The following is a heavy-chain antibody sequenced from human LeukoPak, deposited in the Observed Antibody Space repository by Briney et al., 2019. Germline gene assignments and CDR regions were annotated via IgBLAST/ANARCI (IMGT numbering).Heavy chain of an antibody. J-gene: IGHJ3*02. CDR1: GFTFTNYG. D-gene: IGHD3-16*01. Sequence: GGSLRLSCAASGFTFTNYGMHWVRQAPGKGLEGVAVISYDGSNKYYADSVKGRFIICRDNSKNTLYLQMNSLRAEDTAVLYCAEDRDGYVWGSYLGAFDIWGQGTMVTVSS. CDR2: ISYDGSNK. CDR3: AEDRDGYVWGSYLGAFDI. V-gene: IGHV3-30*18.